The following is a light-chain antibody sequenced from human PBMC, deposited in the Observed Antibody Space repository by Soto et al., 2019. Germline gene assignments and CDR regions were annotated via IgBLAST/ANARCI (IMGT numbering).Light chain of an antibody. CDR3: QQHDKLPPA. CDR2: SAS. Sequence: EIVMTQSPVTLSVSPGETVTLSCRASQSLRSNLAWYQKKPGQTPRLLIYSASIRAAANPARFSGSGAGTNFSLTISSLQSEDFAVYYCQQHDKLPPAFGQGTKVDLK. V-gene: IGKV3-15*01. CDR1: QSLRSN. J-gene: IGKJ1*01.